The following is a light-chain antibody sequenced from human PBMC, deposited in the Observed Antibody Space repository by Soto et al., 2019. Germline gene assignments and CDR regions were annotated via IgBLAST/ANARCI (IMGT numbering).Light chain of an antibody. CDR3: QQYNSYRT. CDR1: QSISSW. CDR2: DAS. J-gene: IGKJ1*01. V-gene: IGKV1-5*01. Sequence: DIQMTQSPSTLSASVGDRVTITCRASQSISSWLAWYQQKPGKAHKLLIYDASSLESGVPSRFRGSGAGTEFTLTSSGLQPDDFATYYCQQYNSYRTFGQGTKGESK.